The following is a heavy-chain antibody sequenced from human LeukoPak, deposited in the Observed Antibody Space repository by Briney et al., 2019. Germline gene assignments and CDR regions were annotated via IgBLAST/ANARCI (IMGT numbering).Heavy chain of an antibody. CDR2: IYNTGST. Sequence: SEPLSLTCTVSGGSISDHYWSWIRQPPGKGLDGMGYIYNTGSTNYNPSLMSRVTMSLDTSKNQFSLKLSSVTAADTAIYYCAKDRRHRDGFDFWGQGTMVTVSS. D-gene: IGHD6-25*01. CDR1: GGSISDHY. J-gene: IGHJ3*01. CDR3: AKDRRHRDGFDF. V-gene: IGHV4-59*11.